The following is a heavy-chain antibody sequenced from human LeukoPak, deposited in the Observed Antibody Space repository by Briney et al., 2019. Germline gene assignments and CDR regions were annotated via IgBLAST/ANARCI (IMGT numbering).Heavy chain of an antibody. CDR1: GGTFSSYA. Sequence: SVKVSCKASGGTFSSYAISWVRQAPGQGLEWMGGIIPVFGTANYAQKFQGRVTITADESTSTAYMELSSLRSEDTAVYYCARALTGGAYYDILTGYYPYYYYYGMDVWGKGTTVTVSS. J-gene: IGHJ6*04. CDR2: IIPVFGTA. D-gene: IGHD3-9*01. V-gene: IGHV1-69*01. CDR3: ARALTGGAYYDILTGYYPYYYYYGMDV.